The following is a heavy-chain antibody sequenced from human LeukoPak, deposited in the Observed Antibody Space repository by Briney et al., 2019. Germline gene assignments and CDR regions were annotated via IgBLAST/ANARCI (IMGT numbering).Heavy chain of an antibody. D-gene: IGHD2-15*01. CDR2: IIPIFGTA. Sequence: SVKVSCKASEGTFSSYAISWVRQAPGQGLEWMGRIIPIFGTANYAQKFQGRVTITTDESTSTAYMELSSLRSEDTAVYYCAREMFSRRKPGYCSGGSCSNWFDPWGQGTLVTVSP. CDR3: AREMFSRRKPGYCSGGSCSNWFDP. CDR1: EGTFSSYA. V-gene: IGHV1-69*05. J-gene: IGHJ5*02.